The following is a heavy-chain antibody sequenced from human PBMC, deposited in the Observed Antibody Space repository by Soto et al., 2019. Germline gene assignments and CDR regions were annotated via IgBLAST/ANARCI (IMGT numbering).Heavy chain of an antibody. CDR1: GGSISSSSYY. CDR3: ARPAVVPAAMRRNYYYYMDV. D-gene: IGHD2-2*01. V-gene: IGHV4-39*07. J-gene: IGHJ6*03. CDR2: INHSGST. Sequence: PSETLSLTCTVSGGSISSSSYYWGWIRQPPGKGLEWIGEINHSGSTNYNPSLKSRVTISVDTSKNQFSLKLSSVTAADTAVYYCARPAVVPAAMRRNYYYYMDVWGKGTTVTVSS.